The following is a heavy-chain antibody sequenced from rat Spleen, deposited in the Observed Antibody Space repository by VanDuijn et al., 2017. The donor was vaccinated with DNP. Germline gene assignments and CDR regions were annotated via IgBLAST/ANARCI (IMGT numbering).Heavy chain of an antibody. CDR1: GFSLTSYG. CDR2: MYNDGTT. CDR3: ARDYYDGSYYYTMDA. V-gene: IGHV2-70*01. Sequence: QVQLKESGPGLVQPSETLSLTCTVSGFSLTSYGVSWVCQPPGKGLEWMGIMYNDGTTDYNSALKSRLSIIRDTSKSQVFLKMNSLQSEDTAIYFCARDYYDGSYYYTMDAWGQGTSVTVAS. D-gene: IGHD1-12*02. J-gene: IGHJ4*01.